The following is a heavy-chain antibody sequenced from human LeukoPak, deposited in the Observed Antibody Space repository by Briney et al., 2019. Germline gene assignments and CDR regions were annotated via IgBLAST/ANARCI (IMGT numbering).Heavy chain of an antibody. V-gene: IGHV3-7*01. CDR2: IKQDGSET. CDR3: ARHQRESGTSEYYAPHFDH. CDR1: GFDFRNYY. D-gene: IGHD3-16*01. Sequence: GGSVRLSCEASGFDFRNYYMSWVRQSPVKGLEWVANIKQDGSETYYLDSVKGRFTISRDNAKNSVSLQMHSLRAEDTALYYCARHQRESGTSEYYAPHFDHWGPGALVTVSS. J-gene: IGHJ4*02.